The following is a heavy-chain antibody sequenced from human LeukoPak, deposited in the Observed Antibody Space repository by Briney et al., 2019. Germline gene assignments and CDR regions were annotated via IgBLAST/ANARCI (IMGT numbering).Heavy chain of an antibody. D-gene: IGHD2-15*01. V-gene: IGHV3-33*06. Sequence: GRSLRLSCAASGFTFSSYGMHWVRQAPGKGLEWVAVIWYDGSNKYYADSVKGRFTISRDNYKNTLYLQMNSLRAEDTAVYYCAKDYCSGGSCYSDYWGQGTLVTVSS. CDR1: GFTFSSYG. CDR2: IWYDGSNK. CDR3: AKDYCSGGSCYSDY. J-gene: IGHJ4*02.